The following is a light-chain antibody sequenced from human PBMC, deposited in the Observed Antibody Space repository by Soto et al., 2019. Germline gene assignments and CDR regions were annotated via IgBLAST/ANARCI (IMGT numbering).Light chain of an antibody. J-gene: IGKJ2*01. CDR2: SAS. CDR3: LQHSYYAFN. CDR1: QGIRDA. V-gene: IGKV1-17*01. Sequence: DIQMTQSPSSLSASVGDRVTITCRASQGIRDALGWYHQKPGKVPKRLIYSASSLQSGVPSTCSGSGSETEFTLTISSLQPEDFETYDWLQHSYYAFNFGQETRLEI.